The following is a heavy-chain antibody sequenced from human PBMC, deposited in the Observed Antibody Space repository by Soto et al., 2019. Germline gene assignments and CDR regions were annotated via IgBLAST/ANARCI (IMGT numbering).Heavy chain of an antibody. CDR2: ISSSTGYI. D-gene: IGHD5-18*01. CDR1: GFTFSSYS. V-gene: IGHV3-21*01. Sequence: EVQLVESGGGLVQPGGSLRLSCAASGFTFSSYSMNWVRQAPGKGLEWVSSISSSTGYIYYADSVKGRFTISRDNAKNSRDLQMNSLRAEDTAVYYCAKIGGYSYNFDYWGQGTLVTVSS. J-gene: IGHJ4*02. CDR3: AKIGGYSYNFDY.